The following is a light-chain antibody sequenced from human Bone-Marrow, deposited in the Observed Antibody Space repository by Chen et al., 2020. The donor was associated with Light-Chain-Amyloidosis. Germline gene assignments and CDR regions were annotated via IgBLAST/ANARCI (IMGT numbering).Light chain of an antibody. V-gene: IGKV3-20*01. CDR3: QQYGTSPLT. CDR2: GSS. CDR1: QTISSNY. Sequence: EIVVKPSPGTLSFAPREGANLACRGSQTISSNYLTWYQQKFGQAPRLLIYGSSSRATGIPDRFTGSGSGTDFTLTINRLEPEDFAMYYCQQYGTSPLTFGGGTKVEIK. J-gene: IGKJ4*01.